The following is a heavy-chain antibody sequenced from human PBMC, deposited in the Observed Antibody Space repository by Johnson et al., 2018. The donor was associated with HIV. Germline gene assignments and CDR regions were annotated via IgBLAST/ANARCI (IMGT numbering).Heavy chain of an antibody. CDR2: IKTKTDGGTT. D-gene: IGHD1-7*01. V-gene: IGHV3-15*01. J-gene: IGHJ3*02. Sequence: VHLVESGGGVVQPGRSLRLSCAASGFIFSNACMSWVRQAPGKGLEWVGRIKTKTDGGTTDYPAPVKGRFTISRDDSKNTLYLQMNSLKIEDTAVYYCARVRYNWNYEIDAFDIWGQGTMVTVSS. CDR3: ARVRYNWNYEIDAFDI. CDR1: GFIFSNAC.